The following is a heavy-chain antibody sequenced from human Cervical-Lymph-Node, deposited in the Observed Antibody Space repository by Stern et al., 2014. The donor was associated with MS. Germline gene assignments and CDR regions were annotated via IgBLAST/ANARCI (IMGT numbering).Heavy chain of an antibody. V-gene: IGHV1-46*01. CDR2: INPSASNT. Sequence: QVQLVQSGAEVKKPGASVKVSCMASGYSFTSYFINWVRQAPGQGLEWMGIINPSASNTNYAQKFQGRVVMTSDTSTGTVYMELSSLRAEDTAVYYCARDEGADYWGQGTLVTVSS. CDR1: GYSFTSYF. J-gene: IGHJ4*02. CDR3: ARDEGADY.